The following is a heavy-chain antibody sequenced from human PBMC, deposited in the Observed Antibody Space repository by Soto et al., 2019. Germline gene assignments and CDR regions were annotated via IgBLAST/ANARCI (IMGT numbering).Heavy chain of an antibody. D-gene: IGHD3-16*01. V-gene: IGHV4-4*07. CDR3: ARTVGAAYYFDF. CDR2: IWTSGGT. J-gene: IGHJ4*02. Sequence: QVQLQESGPGLVKPSETLSLTCNVSGDSMSKYYWGWVRRPAGKGLEWIGRIWTSGGTNYNPSLQSPVTRSIDTSNKHFSLDLKSVTAADTAVYYCARTVGAAYYFDFWGQGVLVTVSS. CDR1: GDSMSKYY.